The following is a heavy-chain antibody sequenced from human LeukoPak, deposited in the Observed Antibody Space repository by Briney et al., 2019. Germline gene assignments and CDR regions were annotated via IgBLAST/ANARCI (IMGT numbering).Heavy chain of an antibody. CDR3: ARGRGSTSSNFDY. J-gene: IGHJ4*02. CDR1: GYTFTGYY. CDR2: INPNSGGT. V-gene: IGHV1-2*02. Sequence: GASVTVSCKASGYTFTGYYMHWVRQAPGQGLEWMGWINPNSGGTNYAQKFQGRVTMTRDTSISTAYMELSRLRSDDTAVYYCARGRGSTSSNFDYWGQGTLVTVSS. D-gene: IGHD2-2*01.